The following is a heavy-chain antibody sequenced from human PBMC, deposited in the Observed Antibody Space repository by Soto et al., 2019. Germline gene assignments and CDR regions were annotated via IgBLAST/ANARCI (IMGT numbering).Heavy chain of an antibody. V-gene: IGHV4-61*08. Sequence: PSETLSLTCTVSGCTVSSDGYYWSWLRQPPGKGLEWRGESYYSGSTNYNPSLKSRVTIAVDTSKNQFSLKLSSVTAADTAVYYCARGSSGGYCSGGSCADAFDIWGQGTMVTVSS. J-gene: IGHJ3*02. CDR3: ARGSSGGYCSGGSCADAFDI. CDR2: SYYSGST. D-gene: IGHD2-15*01. CDR1: GCTVSSDGYY.